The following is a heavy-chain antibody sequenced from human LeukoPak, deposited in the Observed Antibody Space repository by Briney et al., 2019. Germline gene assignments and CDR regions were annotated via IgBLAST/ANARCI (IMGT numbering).Heavy chain of an antibody. CDR3: ARQLSYSSSSLYYFDY. CDR1: GYSFTSYR. CDR2: IYPGDSDT. V-gene: IGHV5-51*01. Sequence: GESLKISCKGSGYSFTSYRIGWVRQMPGKGLEWMGIIYPGDSDTRYSPSFQGQVTISADKSISTAYLQWSSLKASDTAMYYCARQLSYSSSSLYYFDYWGQGTLVTVSS. D-gene: IGHD6-6*01. J-gene: IGHJ4*02.